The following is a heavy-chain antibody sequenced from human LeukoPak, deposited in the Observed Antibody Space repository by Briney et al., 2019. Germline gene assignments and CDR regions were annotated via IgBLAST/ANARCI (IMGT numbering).Heavy chain of an antibody. J-gene: IGHJ5*02. CDR1: GYTFTGYY. V-gene: IGHV1-2*02. D-gene: IGHD5-24*01. CDR2: INPNSGGT. Sequence: ASVKVSCKASGYTFTGYYMHWVRQAPGQGLEWMGWINPNSGGTNYAQKFQGRVTMTRDTSISTAYMELSRLRSDDTAVYYCARDHSGGRLQFLNWFDPWGQGTLVTVSS. CDR3: ARDHSGGRLQFLNWFDP.